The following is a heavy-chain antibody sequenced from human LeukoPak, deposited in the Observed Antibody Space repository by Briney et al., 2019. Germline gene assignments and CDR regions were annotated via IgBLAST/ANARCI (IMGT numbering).Heavy chain of an antibody. CDR1: GGTFSSYA. V-gene: IGHV1-69*06. CDR3: ARGGSSSWYGGWFDP. J-gene: IGHJ5*02. D-gene: IGHD6-13*01. CDR2: IIPIFGTA. Sequence: GASVKVSCKASGGTFSSYAISWVRQAPGQGLEWMGGIIPIFGTANYAQKFQGRVTITADKSTSTAYMELSSLRSEDTAVYYCARGGSSSWYGGWFDPWGRGTLVTVSS.